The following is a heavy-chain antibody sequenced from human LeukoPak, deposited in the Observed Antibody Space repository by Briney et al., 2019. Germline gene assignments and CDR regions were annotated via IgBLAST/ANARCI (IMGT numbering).Heavy chain of an antibody. Sequence: SETLSLTCNVSGGSISNNYWSWIRQPPGKGLEWIGYFHDSESTNYNPSLKSRVSISVDTSKNQVSLKLTSVTAADTAVYPCARGDASGRPGIAFDYWGQGTLVTVSS. CDR2: FHDSEST. CDR3: ARGDASGRPGIAFDY. D-gene: IGHD1-26*01. J-gene: IGHJ4*02. V-gene: IGHV4-59*01. CDR1: GGSISNNY.